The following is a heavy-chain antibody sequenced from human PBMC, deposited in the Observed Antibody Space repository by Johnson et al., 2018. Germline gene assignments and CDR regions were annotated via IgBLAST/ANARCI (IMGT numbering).Heavy chain of an antibody. D-gene: IGHD3-16*01. V-gene: IGHV3-23*04. CDR2: ISDSGTST. CDR1: GFTFSTYG. CDR3: ARGGRDYYYMDV. Sequence: VQLVQSGGTLVQPGGSVRLSCAASGFTFSTYGMSWVRQAPGKGLEWVSAISDSGTSTYYADSVKGRFTISRDNSKNTLSLQMNSLRVEETAVYYCARGGRDYYYMDVWGKGTTVTVSS. J-gene: IGHJ6*03.